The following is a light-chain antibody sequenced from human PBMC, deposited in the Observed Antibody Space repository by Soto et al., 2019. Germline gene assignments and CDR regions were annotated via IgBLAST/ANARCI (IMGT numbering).Light chain of an antibody. CDR1: GSNIGAGYD. J-gene: IGLJ1*01. CDR3: QSYDSTLVARYV. V-gene: IGLV1-40*01. CDR2: GDS. Sequence: HSVLTQPPSVSGAPGQRVTISCTGSGSNIGAGYDVHWYQHRPGTAPKLLVFGDSHRPSGVPDRFSGSKSGTSASLAITGLQAEDVVDYYCQSYDSTLVARYVFRTGTMVTV.